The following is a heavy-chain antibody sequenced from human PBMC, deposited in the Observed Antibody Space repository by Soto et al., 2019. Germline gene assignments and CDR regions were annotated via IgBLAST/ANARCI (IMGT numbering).Heavy chain of an antibody. CDR1: GFTFSSYA. CDR3: ARDLSYCSSTSCYVGIFDY. V-gene: IGHV3-30-3*01. D-gene: IGHD2-2*01. Sequence: PGGSLRLSCAASGFTFSSYAMHWVRQAPGKGLEWVAVISYDGSNKYYADSVKGRFTISRDNSKNTLYLQMNSLRAEDTAVYYCARDLSYCSSTSCYVGIFDYCGHGALVTVSS. CDR2: ISYDGSNK. J-gene: IGHJ4*01.